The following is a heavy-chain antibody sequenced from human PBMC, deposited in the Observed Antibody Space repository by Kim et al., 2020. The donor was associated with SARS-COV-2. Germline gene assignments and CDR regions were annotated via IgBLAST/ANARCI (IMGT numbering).Heavy chain of an antibody. D-gene: IGHD3-16*01. V-gene: IGHV3-33*01. CDR1: GFTFSNYG. Sequence: GGSLRLSCAASGFTFSNYGMHWVRQAPGKGLEWVAIIWYDGTNKYYADSVKGRFSIFRDNSKNTLYLQMNSLRAEDTAVYYCARDLTPWGAFDYWGQGTLVTVSS. CDR3: ARDLTPWGAFDY. CDR2: IWYDGTNK. J-gene: IGHJ4*02.